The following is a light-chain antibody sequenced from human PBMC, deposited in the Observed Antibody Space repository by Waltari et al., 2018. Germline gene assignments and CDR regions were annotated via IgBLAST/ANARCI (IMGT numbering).Light chain of an antibody. J-gene: IGKJ1*01. V-gene: IGKV3-20*01. CDR1: QSVSSNY. CDR3: QQYGSSPRT. Sequence: EIVLTQSPGTLSLSPGERATLSCRDSQSVSSNYLAWYQHKPGQAPILVIYDASTRATGIPDRFSGSGSGTDFTLTISRLEPEDFAVYYCQQYGSSPRTFGQGTKVEIK. CDR2: DAS.